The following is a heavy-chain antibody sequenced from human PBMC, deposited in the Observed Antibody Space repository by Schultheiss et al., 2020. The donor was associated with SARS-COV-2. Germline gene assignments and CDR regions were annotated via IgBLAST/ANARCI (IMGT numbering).Heavy chain of an antibody. CDR3: ARDRSMATGAFDY. D-gene: IGHD5-24*01. J-gene: IGHJ4*02. V-gene: IGHV4-59*12. CDR1: GGSISSYY. Sequence: SETLSLTCTVSGGSISSYYWSWIRQPPGKGLEWIGYIYYSGSTNYNPSLKSRVTMSVDTSKNQFSLKLSSVTAADTAVYYCARDRSMATGAFDYWGQGTLVTVSS. CDR2: IYYSGST.